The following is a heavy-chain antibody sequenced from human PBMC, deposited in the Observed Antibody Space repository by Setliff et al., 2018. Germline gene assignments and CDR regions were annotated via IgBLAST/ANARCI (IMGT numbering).Heavy chain of an antibody. J-gene: IGHJ4*02. CDR3: ARDPGVHSGTWCLDS. V-gene: IGHV4-39*07. CDR1: GVSFSSTTFY. Sequence: TLSLTCNVSGVSFSSTTFYWAWIRQSPGKGLEWIGSVSFFGSAYYNPSLQSRGAISLDTSRNQFSLELSSVTAADTAVYYCARDPGVHSGTWCLDSWGQGTQVTVSS. CDR2: VSFFGSA. D-gene: IGHD2-8*01.